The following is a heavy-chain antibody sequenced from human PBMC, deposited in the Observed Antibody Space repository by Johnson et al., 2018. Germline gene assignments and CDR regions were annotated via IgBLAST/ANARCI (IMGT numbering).Heavy chain of an antibody. V-gene: IGHV3-30-3*02. CDR3: AKATKTTVVTPKTPYYYYYYMDV. Sequence: QVQLVESGGGVVQPGRSLRLSCAASGFTFSSYAMHWVRQAPGKGLEWVAVTSYDGSNKYYADSVKGRFTISRDNSKNTLYLQMNSLRAEDTDVYYCAKATKTTVVTPKTPYYYYYYMDVWGKGTTVTVSS. D-gene: IGHD4-23*01. CDR1: GFTFSSYA. CDR2: TSYDGSNK. J-gene: IGHJ6*03.